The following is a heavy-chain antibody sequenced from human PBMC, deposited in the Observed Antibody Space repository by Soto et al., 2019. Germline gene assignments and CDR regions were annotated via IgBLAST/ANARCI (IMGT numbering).Heavy chain of an antibody. CDR1: GDSITTNYWSYY. Sequence: SETLSLTCTVSGDSITTNYWSYYWSWIRQPPGKGPEWIGYVYYSGSTDYNPSLRSRVTMSVDTSKNQFSLKLSSVTAADTAVYFCARDGRMEQPLGDYYFYAMDVWGQGTTVTVSS. V-gene: IGHV4-61*01. J-gene: IGHJ6*02. D-gene: IGHD7-27*01. CDR2: VYYSGST. CDR3: ARDGRMEQPLGDYYFYAMDV.